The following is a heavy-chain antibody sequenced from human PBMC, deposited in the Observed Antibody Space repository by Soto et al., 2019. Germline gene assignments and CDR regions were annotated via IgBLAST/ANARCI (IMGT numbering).Heavy chain of an antibody. CDR2: IDPSDSYT. V-gene: IGHV5-10-1*01. CDR1: GYSFTSYW. J-gene: IGHJ5*02. CDR3: ARGSLAPWQNWFEP. D-gene: IGHD2-21*01. Sequence: GGSLQISCKGSGYSFTSYWISCVRQMPGKGLEWMGRIDPSDSYTNYSPFFQGHVTISTDKSITTAYLQWSSLKASDTAMYYCARGSLAPWQNWFEPWGQGTLVTVSS.